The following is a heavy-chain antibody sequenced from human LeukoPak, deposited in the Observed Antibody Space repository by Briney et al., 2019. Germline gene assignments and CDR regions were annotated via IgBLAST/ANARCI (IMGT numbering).Heavy chain of an antibody. V-gene: IGHV3-33*01. J-gene: IGHJ4*02. D-gene: IGHD2-2*01. CDR3: ARADCSSSSCPSKFDY. Sequence: PGGSLRLSCVASGFIFSNYGLHWVRQAPGKGLEWVAVIWYDGSRKYYADSVKGRFTISRDDSKNTLYLQMNNLRVEDTAVYYCARADCSSSSCPSKFDYWGQGTLVTVSS. CDR1: GFIFSNYG. CDR2: IWYDGSRK.